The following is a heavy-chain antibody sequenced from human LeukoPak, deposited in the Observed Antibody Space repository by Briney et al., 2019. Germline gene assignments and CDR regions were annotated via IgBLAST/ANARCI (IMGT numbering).Heavy chain of an antibody. CDR3: ARNFWNDGFDI. CDR1: GFSFSSYS. Sequence: PGGSLRLSCAASGFSFSSYSMNWVRQAPGKGLEWISYISSSSRTEYFPDSVKGRFTISRDNAKNSLYLQMNSLRAEDTAVYYCARNFWNDGFDIWGQGTMVTVSS. J-gene: IGHJ3*02. CDR2: ISSSSRTE. D-gene: IGHD3-3*01. V-gene: IGHV3-48*01.